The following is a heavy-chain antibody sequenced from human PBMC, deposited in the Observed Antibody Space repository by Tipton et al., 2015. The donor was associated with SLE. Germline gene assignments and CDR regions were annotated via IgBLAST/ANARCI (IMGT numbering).Heavy chain of an antibody. CDR1: GGSIRSHY. D-gene: IGHD6-13*01. CDR2: MYHSGST. Sequence: TLSLTCTVSGGSIRSHYWSWFRQPPGKGLVWIGYMYHSGSTKYNPSLKSRVTISLDTSKNQVSLRLTSVTAADTAVYYCARGWYSRNWEWWFDPWGQGTLVTVSS. J-gene: IGHJ5*02. CDR3: ARGWYSRNWEWWFDP. V-gene: IGHV4-59*11.